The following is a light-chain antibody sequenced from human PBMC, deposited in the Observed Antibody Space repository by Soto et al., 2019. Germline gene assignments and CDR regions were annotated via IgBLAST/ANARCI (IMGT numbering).Light chain of an antibody. CDR1: SSNIGSTR. Sequence: QSVLTQAPSASGTPGQRVAISCSGASSNIGSTRANWYRQLPGTAPKLLIYSDNQRPSGVPDRFSGSKSGTSASLAISGHQAEDEADYYCAAWDNSLNGYVFGTGTKLTVL. CDR2: SDN. J-gene: IGLJ1*01. CDR3: AAWDNSLNGYV. V-gene: IGLV1-44*01.